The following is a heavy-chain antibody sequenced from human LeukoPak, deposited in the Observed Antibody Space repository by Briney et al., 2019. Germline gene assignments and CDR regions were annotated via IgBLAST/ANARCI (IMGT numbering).Heavy chain of an antibody. CDR2: IRSKVYGGTT. CDR1: GFTFGDYV. J-gene: IGHJ4*02. D-gene: IGHD4-23*01. Sequence: GGSLRLSCRSSGFTFGDYVMTWVRQAPGKGLEWVGFIRSKVYGGTTECAASVKGRFIISRDDSKSIAYLQMNSLETEDTAVYYCTRDYGGFDYWGQGTLVTVSS. V-gene: IGHV3-49*04. CDR3: TRDYGGFDY.